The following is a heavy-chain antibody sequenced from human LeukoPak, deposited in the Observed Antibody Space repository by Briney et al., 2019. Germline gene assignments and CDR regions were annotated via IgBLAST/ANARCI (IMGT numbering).Heavy chain of an antibody. CDR3: ARDLSSGWAFDY. CDR1: GGSISSYY. Sequence: TSETLSLTCTVSGGSISSYYWSWIRQPAGKGLEWIGRIHTSGSTNYNPSPKSRVTMSVDTSKNQFSLKLSSVTAADTAVYYCARDLSSGWAFDYWGQGTLVTVSS. CDR2: IHTSGST. D-gene: IGHD6-19*01. V-gene: IGHV4-4*07. J-gene: IGHJ4*02.